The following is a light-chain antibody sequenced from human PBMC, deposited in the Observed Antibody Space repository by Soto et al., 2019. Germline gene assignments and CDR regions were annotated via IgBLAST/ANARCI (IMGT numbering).Light chain of an antibody. J-gene: IGKJ4*01. CDR3: QQRSNWLT. V-gene: IGKV3-11*01. CDR2: DAS. CDR1: QSVSSY. Sequence: EIVLTQSPATLSLSPGERATLSCRASQSVSSYLAWYQHKPGQAPRLLIYDASNRATGIPARFSGSGSGTDFTLTISSLEPEDLAVYFCQQRSNWLTFGGGTKVAIK.